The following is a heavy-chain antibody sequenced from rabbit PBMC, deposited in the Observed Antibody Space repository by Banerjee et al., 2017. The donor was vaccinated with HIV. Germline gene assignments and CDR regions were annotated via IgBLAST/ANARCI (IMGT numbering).Heavy chain of an antibody. V-gene: IGHV1S7*01. D-gene: IGHD4-1*01. CDR3: ARISGWGGDL. Sequence: QLEESGGGLVQPGGSLKLSCKASGFSFTNKYVMCWVRQAPGKGLEWIGYIDPVFGSTYYASWVNGRFTISSDNAQNTVNLQMNSLTAADTATYFCARISGWGGDLWGPGTLVTVS. CDR2: IDPVFGST. CDR1: GFSFTNKY. J-gene: IGHJ4*01.